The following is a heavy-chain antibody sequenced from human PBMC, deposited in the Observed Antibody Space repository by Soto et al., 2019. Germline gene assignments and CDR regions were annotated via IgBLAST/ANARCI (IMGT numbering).Heavy chain of an antibody. V-gene: IGHV2-5*02. D-gene: IGHD4-17*01. J-gene: IGHJ4*02. CDR3: AHSDYGDYFDY. Sequence: QITLKESGPPLVKPTQTLTLTCTFSGFSLSAHGVGVGWIRQPPGKALEWLALIYWDDDKRYSPSLKSRLTITKGTSKNQVVLTMTNMVPVDTATYFCAHSDYGDYFDYWGQGTLVTVSS. CDR2: IYWDDDK. CDR1: GFSLSAHGVG.